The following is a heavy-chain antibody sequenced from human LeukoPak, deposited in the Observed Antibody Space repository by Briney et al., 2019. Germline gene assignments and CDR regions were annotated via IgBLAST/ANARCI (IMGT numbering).Heavy chain of an antibody. CDR2: VSPPGGGT. CDR1: GFTFSNHG. V-gene: IGHV3-23*01. Sequence: GGSLRLSCAASGFTFSNHGMNWVRQAPGKGLEWLSGVSPPGGGTYYADSVKGRFTISRDNSKNTLYLQMNSLRAEDTAVYYCAKGAYYDLWGQGTLVTVSS. CDR3: AKGAYYDL. J-gene: IGHJ4*02. D-gene: IGHD3-22*01.